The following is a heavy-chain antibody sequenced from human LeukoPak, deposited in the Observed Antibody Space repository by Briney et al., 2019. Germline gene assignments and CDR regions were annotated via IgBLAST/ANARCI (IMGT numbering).Heavy chain of an antibody. CDR2: IYYSGST. J-gene: IGHJ5*02. CDR1: GGSISSYY. Sequence: SETLSLTCTVSGGSISSYYWSWIRQPPGKGLEWIGYIYYSGSTNYNPSLKSRVTISVDTSKNQFSLKLSSVTAADTAVCYCARTVWFGESLNWFDPWGQGTLVTVSS. CDR3: ARTVWFGESLNWFDP. V-gene: IGHV4-59*01. D-gene: IGHD3-10*01.